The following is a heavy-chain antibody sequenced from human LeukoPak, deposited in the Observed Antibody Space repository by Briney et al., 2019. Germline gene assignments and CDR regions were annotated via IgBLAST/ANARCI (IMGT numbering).Heavy chain of an antibody. CDR2: IKQDGSEK. CDR3: ASEIAVAWYIPSYYYGMDV. V-gene: IGHV3-7*01. D-gene: IGHD6-19*01. J-gene: IGHJ6*02. Sequence: GGSLRLSCAASGFTFSSYWMSWVRQAPGKGLEWVANIKQDGSEKYYVDSVKGRFTISRDNAKNSLYLQMNSLRAEDTAVYYCASEIAVAWYIPSYYYGMDVWGQGTTVPVSS. CDR1: GFTFSSYW.